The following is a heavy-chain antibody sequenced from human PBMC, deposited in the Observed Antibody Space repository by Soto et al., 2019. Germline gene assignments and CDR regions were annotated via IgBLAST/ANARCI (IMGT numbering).Heavy chain of an antibody. J-gene: IGHJ4*02. CDR1: GFSLSTSGVG. D-gene: IGHD2-21*02. CDR3: AHRRPSIRGGNSHLDY. CDR2: IYWNDDK. Sequence: QITLKESGPTLVKPTQTLTLTCTFSGFSLSTSGVGVGWIRQSPGKALEWLALIYWNDDKRYSPSLKSRLTIPXXTXKXXVVLTMTNMDPMDTATHYCAHRRPSIRGGNSHLDYWGQGTLVTVSS. V-gene: IGHV2-5*01.